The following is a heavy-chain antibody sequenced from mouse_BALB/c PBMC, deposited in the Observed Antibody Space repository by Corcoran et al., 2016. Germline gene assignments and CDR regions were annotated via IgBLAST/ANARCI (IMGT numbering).Heavy chain of an antibody. CDR1: GFNIKDTY. V-gene: IGHV14-3*02. CDR2: IDPANGNT. D-gene: IGHD4-1*01. CDR3: ANWDWYVDV. J-gene: IGHJ1*01. Sequence: EVQLQQSGAELVKPGASVKLSCTACGFNIKDTYMHWGKQRPEQGLEWIGRIDPANGNTKYDPKFQGKATITADTSSNTAYLQLSSLTSEDTAVYYCANWDWYVDVWGAGTTVTVSS.